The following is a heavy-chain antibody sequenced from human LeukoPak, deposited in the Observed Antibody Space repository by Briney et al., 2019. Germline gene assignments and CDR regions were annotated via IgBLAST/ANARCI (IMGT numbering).Heavy chain of an antibody. D-gene: IGHD6-13*01. CDR2: IYYSGST. V-gene: IGHV4-39*01. J-gene: IGHJ4*02. CDR1: GGSISSSSYY. Sequence: PSETLSLTCTVSGGSISSSSYYWGWIRQPPGKGLEWIGSIYYSGSTYYNPSLKSRVTISVDTSKNQFSLKLSSVTAADTAVYYCARRSRIAAAHFDYWGQGTLVTVSS. CDR3: ARRSRIAAAHFDY.